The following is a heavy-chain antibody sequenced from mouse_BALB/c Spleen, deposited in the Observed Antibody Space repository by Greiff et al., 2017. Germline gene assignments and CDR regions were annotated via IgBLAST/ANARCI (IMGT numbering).Heavy chain of an antibody. CDR2: INPSTGYT. J-gene: IGHJ4*01. CDR1: GYTFTSYW. V-gene: IGHV1-7*01. D-gene: IGHD2-14*01. CDR3: AIVRGAMDY. Sequence: QVQLQQSGPELVKPGASVKMSCKASGYTFTSYWMHWVKQRPGQGLEWIGYINPSTGYTEYNQKFKDKATLTADKSSSTAYMQLSSLTSEDSAVYYCAIVRGAMDYWGQGTSVTVSS.